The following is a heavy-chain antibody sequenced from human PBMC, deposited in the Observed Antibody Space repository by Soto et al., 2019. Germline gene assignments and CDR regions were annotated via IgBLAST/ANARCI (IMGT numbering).Heavy chain of an antibody. CDR1: RCSISSGGYY. CDR3: ARPGRDWGSLEY. V-gene: IGHV4-61*08. Sequence: SETLSPTCTVSRCSISSGGYYWTWIRQPPGKGLEWIAFIYYGGSTNYNPSLKSRVTISVDTSKNQFSLNLNSVTAADTAVYYCARPGRDWGSLEYWGQGTRVTVSS. D-gene: IGHD7-27*01. CDR2: IYYGGST. J-gene: IGHJ4*02.